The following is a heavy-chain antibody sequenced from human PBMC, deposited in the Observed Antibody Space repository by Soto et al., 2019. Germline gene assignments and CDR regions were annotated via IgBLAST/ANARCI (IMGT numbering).Heavy chain of an antibody. V-gene: IGHV3-23*01. CDR2: IGDSGET. J-gene: IGHJ4*02. CDR3: AKDAPDSGGWYLFDN. D-gene: IGHD6-19*01. Sequence: PGGSLRLSCAASGFPFSRHAMSWVRQAPGKGLEWVSVIGDSGETYYADSVKGRFTISRDNSKNTLYLQLNTLRAEDTALYYCAKDAPDSGGWYLFDNWGQGTLVTVSS. CDR1: GFPFSRHA.